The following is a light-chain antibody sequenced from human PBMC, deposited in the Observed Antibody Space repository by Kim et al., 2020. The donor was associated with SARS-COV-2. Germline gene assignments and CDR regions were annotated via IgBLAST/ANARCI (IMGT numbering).Light chain of an antibody. CDR2: AVS. CDR3: F. J-gene: IGLJ1*01. CDR1: SSDVGSYNY. V-gene: IGLV2-14*03. Sequence: QSALTQPASVSGSPGQSITISCTGTSSDVGSYNYVSWYQQHPGKAPKLMIYAVSNRPSGVSNRFSGSKSGNTASLTISGLRAEDEADNYYFFGTGT.